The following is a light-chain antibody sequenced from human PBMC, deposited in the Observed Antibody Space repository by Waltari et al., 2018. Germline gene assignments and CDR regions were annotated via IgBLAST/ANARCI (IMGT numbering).Light chain of an antibody. V-gene: IGLV8-61*01. CDR2: DTY. J-gene: IGLJ3*02. Sequence: QTVVTQEPSLSVSPGGTVTITCGLSSGPVSPTYHPYWFQQAPGQAPRTLIFDTYTRSSGVPDRFSGSILDNKAALTITGAQVDDESDYYCAVSMRSGIWVFGGGTKLTVL. CDR3: AVSMRSGIWV. CDR1: SGPVSPTYH.